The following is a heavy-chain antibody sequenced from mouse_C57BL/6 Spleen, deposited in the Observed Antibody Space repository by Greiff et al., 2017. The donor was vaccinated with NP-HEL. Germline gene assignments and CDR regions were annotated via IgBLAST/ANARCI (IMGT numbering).Heavy chain of an antibody. Sequence: VKLMESGPGLVAPSQSLSITCTVSGFSLTSYGVDWVRQSPGKGLEWLGVIWGVGSTNYNSALKSRLSISKDNSKSQVFLKMNSLQTDDTAMYYCARDSSGYEGGFAYWGQGTLVTVSA. CDR1: GFSLTSYG. V-gene: IGHV2-6*01. CDR2: IWGVGST. CDR3: ARDSSGYEGGFAY. J-gene: IGHJ3*01. D-gene: IGHD3-2*02.